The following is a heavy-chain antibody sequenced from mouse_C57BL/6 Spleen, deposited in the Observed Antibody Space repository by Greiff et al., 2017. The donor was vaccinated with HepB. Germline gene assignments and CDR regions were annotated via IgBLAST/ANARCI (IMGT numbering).Heavy chain of an antibody. J-gene: IGHJ4*01. CDR2: ISSGGDYI. CDR3: TRENYYGSPYAMDY. V-gene: IGHV5-9-1*02. Sequence: EVQRVESGEGLVKPGGSLKLSCAASGFTFSSYAMSWVRQTPEKRLEWVAYISSGGDYIYYADTVKGRFTISRDNARNTLYLQMSSLKSEDTAMYYCTRENYYGSPYAMDYWGQGTSVTVSS. CDR1: GFTFSSYA. D-gene: IGHD1-1*01.